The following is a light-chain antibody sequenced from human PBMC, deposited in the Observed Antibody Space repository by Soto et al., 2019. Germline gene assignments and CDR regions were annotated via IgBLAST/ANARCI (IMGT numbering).Light chain of an antibody. CDR3: QSYDSYNVI. CDR1: SGDISSNY. CDR2: EDN. V-gene: IGLV6-57*04. J-gene: IGLJ2*01. Sequence: NFMLTQPHSVSDSPGKTVTISCTRSSGDISSNYVQWYQQRPGSAPSPVIYEDNQRPSGVPDRFSGSIDSSSNSASLTISGLKTEDEADYFCQSYDSYNVIFGGGTKLTVL.